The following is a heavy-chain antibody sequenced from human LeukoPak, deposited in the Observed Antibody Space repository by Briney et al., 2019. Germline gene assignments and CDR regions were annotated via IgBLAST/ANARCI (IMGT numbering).Heavy chain of an antibody. CDR1: GFTFSKYW. CDR3: AKDGLKLRKYYFEY. D-gene: IGHD4-17*01. CDR2: IEFDGSNK. J-gene: IGHJ4*02. V-gene: IGHV3-30*02. Sequence: GGSLRLSCAASGFTFSKYWMSWVRQAPGKGLKWVAFIEFDGSNKYYAESVKGRFTISRDNSKNTLYLQMNSLRSEDTAVYYCAKDGLKLRKYYFEYWGQGTLVTVSS.